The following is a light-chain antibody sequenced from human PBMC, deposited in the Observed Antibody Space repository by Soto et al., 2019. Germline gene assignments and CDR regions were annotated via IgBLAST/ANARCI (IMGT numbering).Light chain of an antibody. V-gene: IGKV3-20*01. CDR3: QHCGDSPT. CDR1: QSVSTWY. Sequence: LSCWASQSVSTWYLAWYQQKPGQAPRLLISSASNRATGIPDRFSGSGSGTDFTLTISRLEPEDFAVYFCQHCGDSPTLGQGTKLETK. J-gene: IGKJ2*01. CDR2: SAS.